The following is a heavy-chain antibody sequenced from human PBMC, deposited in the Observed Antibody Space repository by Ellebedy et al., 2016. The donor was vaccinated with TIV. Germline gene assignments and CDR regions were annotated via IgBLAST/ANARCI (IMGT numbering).Heavy chain of an antibody. CDR2: IIPIFGTA. J-gene: IGHJ4*02. V-gene: IGHV1-69*05. CDR1: GGTFSSYA. Sequence: AASVKVSCKASGGTFSSYAISWVRQAPGQGLEWMGGIIPIFGTANYAQKFQGRVTMTRDTSTSTVYMELSSLRSEDTAVYYCAREGYGSGSYYNVGDYWGQGTLVTVSS. D-gene: IGHD3-10*01. CDR3: AREGYGSGSYYNVGDY.